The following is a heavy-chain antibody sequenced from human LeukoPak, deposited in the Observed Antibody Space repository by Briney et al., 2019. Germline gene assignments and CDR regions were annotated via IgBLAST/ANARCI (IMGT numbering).Heavy chain of an antibody. Sequence: GGSLRLSCAASGFTFSSYGMHWVRQAPGKGLEWVAVIWYDGSNKYYADSVKGRFTISRDSSKNTLYLQMNSLRAEDTAVYYCAKAEVLGYCSSTSCPSYYYYMDVWGTGTTVTVSS. V-gene: IGHV3-33*06. CDR2: IWYDGSNK. J-gene: IGHJ6*03. CDR1: GFTFSSYG. CDR3: AKAEVLGYCSSTSCPSYYYYMDV. D-gene: IGHD2-2*01.